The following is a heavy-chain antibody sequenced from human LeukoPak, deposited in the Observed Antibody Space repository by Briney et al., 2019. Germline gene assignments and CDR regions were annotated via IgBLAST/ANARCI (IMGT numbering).Heavy chain of an antibody. V-gene: IGHV3-53*01. CDR1: GFTVSSNY. CDR3: SRAFVSSGYLDY. D-gene: IGHD3-10*01. CDR2: IYSGGST. Sequence: GGSLRLSCAASGFTVSSNYMSWVRQAPGKGLEWVSVIYSGGSTYYADSVKGRFTISRDNSKNTLYLQMNSLRAEDTAVYYCSRAFVSSGYLDYWGQGTLVTVSS. J-gene: IGHJ4*02.